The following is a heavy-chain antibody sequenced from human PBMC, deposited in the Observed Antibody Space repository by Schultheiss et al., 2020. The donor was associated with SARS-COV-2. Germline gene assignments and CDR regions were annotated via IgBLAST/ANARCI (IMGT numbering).Heavy chain of an antibody. J-gene: IGHJ6*02. V-gene: IGHV3-15*05. D-gene: IGHD3-3*01. CDR3: VKDLPTLRFCCMDV. CDR1: GFTFRIYD. CDR2: IKSKTDGGTT. Sequence: GESLKISCAASGFTFRIYDMSWVRQAPGKGLEWVGRIKSKTDGGTTDYAAPVKGRFTISRDNSKNTLYLQMSSLRAEDTAVYYCVKDLPTLRFCCMDVWGQGTTVTVSS.